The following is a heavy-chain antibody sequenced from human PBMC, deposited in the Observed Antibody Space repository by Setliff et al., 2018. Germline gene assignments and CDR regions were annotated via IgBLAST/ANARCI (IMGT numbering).Heavy chain of an antibody. J-gene: IGHJ6*03. CDR3: AGGQPLVRKYYYYMDV. CDR1: GYTFTNYA. Sequence: ASVKVSCKASGYTFTNYAISWVRQAPGQGLEWMGWISGYKNNPNYLQGMQGRVTITADESTSTAYMELSSLGSEDTAVYYCAGGQPLVRKYYYYMDVWGKGTTVTVSS. V-gene: IGHV1-18*01. CDR2: ISGYKNNP. D-gene: IGHD3-10*01.